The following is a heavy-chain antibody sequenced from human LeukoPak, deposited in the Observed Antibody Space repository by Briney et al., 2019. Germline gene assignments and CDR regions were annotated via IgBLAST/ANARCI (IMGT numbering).Heavy chain of an antibody. CDR1: GFTFTSYA. V-gene: IGHV3-23*01. Sequence: SLKLSCKASGFTFTSYAMSWVRQAPGKGLEWVSAISGSGGSTYYADSVKGRFTISRDNSKNTLYLQMNSLRAEDTAVYYCAKTGTPWYYFDYWGQGTLVTVSS. J-gene: IGHJ4*02. CDR3: AKTGTPWYYFDY. D-gene: IGHD6-13*01. CDR2: ISGSGGST.